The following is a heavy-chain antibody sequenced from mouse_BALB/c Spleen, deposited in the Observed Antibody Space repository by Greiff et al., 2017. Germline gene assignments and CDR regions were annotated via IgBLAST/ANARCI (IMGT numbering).Heavy chain of an antibody. J-gene: IGHJ4*01. CDR2: ISYDGSN. V-gene: IGHV3-6*02. Sequence: EVKLQESGPGLVKPSQSLSLTCSVTGYSITSGYYWNWIRQFPGNKLEWMGYISYDGSNNYNPSLKNRISITRDTSKNQFFLKLNSVTTEDTATYYCAREEAYSNAMDYWGQGTSVTVSS. D-gene: IGHD2-10*01. CDR3: AREEAYSNAMDY. CDR1: GYSITSGYY.